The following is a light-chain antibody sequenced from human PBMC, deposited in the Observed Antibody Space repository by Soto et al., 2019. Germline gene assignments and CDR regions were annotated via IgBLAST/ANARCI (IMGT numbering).Light chain of an antibody. CDR2: DAS. J-gene: IGKJ1*01. CDR3: QQYNSYGT. CDR1: QSISSW. Sequence: DIQMTQSPSTLSASVGDRVTITCRASQSISSWLAWYQQKPGKAPKLLIYDASSLESGVPSRFSGSGSGTELPLTISSLQPDDFATYYCQQYNSYGTFGQGTKVEIK. V-gene: IGKV1-5*01.